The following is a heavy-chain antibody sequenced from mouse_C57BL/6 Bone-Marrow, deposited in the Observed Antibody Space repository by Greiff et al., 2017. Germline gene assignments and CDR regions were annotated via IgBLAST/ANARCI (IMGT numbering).Heavy chain of an antibody. V-gene: IGHV3-3*01. Sequence: EVQLQQSGPSLVRPSQTLSLTCTVTGFSINSDCYWFWIRQFPGNKLEYIGYTFYSGITYYNPSLESRTYITRDTSKNQFSLKLSSVTTEDTATYYCAREGVDDGNSLYFDVWGTGTTVTVSS. CDR2: TFYSGIT. CDR3: AREGVDDGNSLYFDV. CDR1: GFSINSDCY. J-gene: IGHJ1*03. D-gene: IGHD2-1*01.